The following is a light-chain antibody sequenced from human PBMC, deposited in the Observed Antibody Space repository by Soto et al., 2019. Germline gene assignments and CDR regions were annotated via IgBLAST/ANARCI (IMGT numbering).Light chain of an antibody. J-gene: IGLJ1*01. CDR2: EVS. CDR3: SSDPGNDKYV. Sequence: QSVLTQPASASGSPGQSVTISCTGTSSDVGGYNYVSWYQHHPGKAPKLMIYEVSKRPSGVPDRFSGSKSGNTASLTVSGLQADDEADYYCSSDPGNDKYVFGSGTKLTVL. CDR1: SSDVGGYNY. V-gene: IGLV2-8*01.